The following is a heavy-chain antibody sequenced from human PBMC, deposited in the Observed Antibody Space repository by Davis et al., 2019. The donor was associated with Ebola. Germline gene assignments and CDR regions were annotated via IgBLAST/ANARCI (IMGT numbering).Heavy chain of an antibody. CDR3: ARVNAMTGYSRFDS. Sequence: GGSLRLSCAASGFTFSSYSMNWVRQAPGKGLEWVSSISSSSSYIYYADSVKGRFTISRDNAKNSLYLQMNSLRAEDTAVYYCARVNAMTGYSRFDSWGQGTLVTVSS. CDR1: GFTFSSYS. D-gene: IGHD3-9*01. J-gene: IGHJ5*01. V-gene: IGHV3-21*01. CDR2: ISSSSSYI.